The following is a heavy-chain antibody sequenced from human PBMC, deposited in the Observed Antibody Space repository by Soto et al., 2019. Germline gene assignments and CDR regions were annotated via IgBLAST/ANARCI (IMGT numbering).Heavy chain of an antibody. D-gene: IGHD6-19*01. Sequence: GGSLRLSCAASGFTFSSYGMHWVRQAPGKGLGWVAVISYDGSNKYYADSVKGRFTISRDNSKNTLYLQMNSLRAEDTAVYYCAKAASIAVAGTNNYYYYYYMDVWGKGTTVTVSS. CDR1: GFTFSSYG. CDR3: AKAASIAVAGTNNYYYYYYMDV. CDR2: ISYDGSNK. J-gene: IGHJ6*03. V-gene: IGHV3-30*18.